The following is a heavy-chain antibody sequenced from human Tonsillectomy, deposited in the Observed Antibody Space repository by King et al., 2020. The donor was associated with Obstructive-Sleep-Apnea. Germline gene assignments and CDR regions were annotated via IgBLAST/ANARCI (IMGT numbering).Heavy chain of an antibody. D-gene: IGHD1-26*01. Sequence: VQLQQWGPGLLKPSETLSLTCAVYGESFSGCYWTWIRQPPGKGLEGIGEINHSGSTIYSPSLKSRVTISVDTSKNQFSLNLSSVTAADTAVYYCARLRAGQGSNAFDYWGQGTLVTVSS. CDR3: ARLRAGQGSNAFDY. CDR2: INHSGST. J-gene: IGHJ4*02. CDR1: GESFSGCY. V-gene: IGHV4-34*01.